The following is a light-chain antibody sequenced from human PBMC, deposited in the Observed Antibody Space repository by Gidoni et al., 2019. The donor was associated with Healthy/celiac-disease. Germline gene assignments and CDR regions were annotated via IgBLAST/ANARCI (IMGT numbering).Light chain of an antibody. CDR1: QSVSSY. Sequence: DIVLTQSPATLSLSPGERATLSCRASQSVSSYLAWYQQKPGQAPRLLIYDASNRATGIPARFSGSGSGTDFTLTISSLEPEDFAVYYCQQRSNGPPYTFGQXTKLEIK. CDR2: DAS. V-gene: IGKV3-11*01. CDR3: QQRSNGPPYT. J-gene: IGKJ2*01.